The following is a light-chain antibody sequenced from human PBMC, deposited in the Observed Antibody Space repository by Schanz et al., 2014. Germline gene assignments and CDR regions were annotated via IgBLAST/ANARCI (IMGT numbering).Light chain of an antibody. CDR1: QSISSY. V-gene: IGKV1-39*01. Sequence: DLQMTQSPSSLSASVGDRVTITCRASQSISSYLNWYQQKPGKAPKLLIYAASNLQSGVPSRFSGSGSATDFTLTISSLQPEDSATYYCQQSYSTWTFGQGTKVEIK. CDR2: AAS. J-gene: IGKJ1*01. CDR3: QQSYSTWT.